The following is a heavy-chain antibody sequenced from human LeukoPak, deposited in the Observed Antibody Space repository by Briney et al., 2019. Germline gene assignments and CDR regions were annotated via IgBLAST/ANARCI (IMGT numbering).Heavy chain of an antibody. CDR1: GGTFSSYA. J-gene: IGHJ3*02. V-gene: IGHV1-69*05. CDR3: AGSGSKWELLRDAFDI. CDR2: IIPIFGTA. D-gene: IGHD1-26*01. Sequence: SVKVSCKASGGTFSSYAISWVRQAPGQGLGWMGGIIPIFGTANYAQKFQGRVTITTDESTSTAYMELSSLRSEDTAVYYCAGSGSKWELLRDAFDIWGQGTMVTVSS.